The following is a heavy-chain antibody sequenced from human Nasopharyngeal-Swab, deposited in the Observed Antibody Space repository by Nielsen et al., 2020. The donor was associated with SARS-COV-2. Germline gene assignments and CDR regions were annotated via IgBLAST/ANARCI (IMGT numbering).Heavy chain of an antibody. D-gene: IGHD3-22*01. J-gene: IGHJ4*02. CDR1: GFTFSNYA. Sequence: GGSLRLSCAASGFTFSNYAMHWVRQAPGKGLEWVAVISYDGSNKYYADSVKGRFTISRDNSKNTLYLQMNSLRAEDTAVYYCARGGYYDSSGYSMDFEYWGQGTLVTVSS. CDR3: ARGGYYDSSGYSMDFEY. V-gene: IGHV3-30*04. CDR2: ISYDGSNK.